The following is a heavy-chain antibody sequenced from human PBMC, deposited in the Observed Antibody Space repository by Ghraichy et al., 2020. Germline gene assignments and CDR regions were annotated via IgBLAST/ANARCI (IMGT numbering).Heavy chain of an antibody. CDR2: IYYSGST. D-gene: IGHD1-7*01. Sequence: SETLSLTCTVSGGSISSSSYYWGWIRQPPGKGLEWIGSIYYSGSTYYNPSLKSRVTISVDTSKNQFSLKLSSVTAADTAVYYCARRNSLYYYYGMDVWGQGTTVTVSS. CDR3: ARRNSLYYYYGMDV. V-gene: IGHV4-39*01. CDR1: GGSISSSSYY. J-gene: IGHJ6*02.